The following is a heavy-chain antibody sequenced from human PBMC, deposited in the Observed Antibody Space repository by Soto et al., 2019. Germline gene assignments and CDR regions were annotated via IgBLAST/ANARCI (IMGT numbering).Heavy chain of an antibody. J-gene: IGHJ6*02. CDR2: IKSKTDGGTT. D-gene: IGHD4-17*01. CDR1: GFTFSNAW. Sequence: PGGSLRLSCAASGFTFSNAWMNWVRQAPGKGLEWVGRIKSKTDGGTTDYAAPVKGRFTISRDDSKNTLYLQMNSLKTEDTAVYYCTTDRGVKVTTPYCNGMDVWGQGTTVTVSS. CDR3: TTDRGVKVTTPYCNGMDV. V-gene: IGHV3-15*07.